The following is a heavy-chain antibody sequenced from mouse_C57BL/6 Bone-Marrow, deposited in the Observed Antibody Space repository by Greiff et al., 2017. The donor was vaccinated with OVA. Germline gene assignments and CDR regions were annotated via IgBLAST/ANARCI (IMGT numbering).Heavy chain of an antibody. J-gene: IGHJ4*01. CDR1: GIDFSRYW. V-gene: IGHV4-1*01. D-gene: IGHD2-3*01. Sequence: EASGIDFSRYWMSWVRRAPGKGLEWIGEINPDSSTINYAPSLKDKFIISRDNAKNTLYLQMSKVRSEDTALYYCARWGYYSYYAMDYWGQGTSVTVSS. CDR2: INPDSSTI. CDR3: ARWGYYSYYAMDY.